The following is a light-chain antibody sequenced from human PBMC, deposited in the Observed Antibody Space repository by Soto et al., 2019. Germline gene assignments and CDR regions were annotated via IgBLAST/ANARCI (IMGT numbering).Light chain of an antibody. CDR1: QGISNA. Sequence: DNQVTQSPSSLSASVGDRVTITCRASQGISNALAWYQQRPGKVPSLLIYAESTLQSVVPSRFSGSGSGTDFTLTISSLPHEDVAAYSCQKYDNVPTFGQGTKVEIK. J-gene: IGKJ1*01. CDR3: QKYDNVPT. CDR2: AES. V-gene: IGKV1-27*01.